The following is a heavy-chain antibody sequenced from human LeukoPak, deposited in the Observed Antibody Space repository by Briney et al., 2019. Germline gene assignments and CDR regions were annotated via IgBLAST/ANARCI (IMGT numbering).Heavy chain of an antibody. CDR3: ARDGSVSSGYPNY. J-gene: IGHJ4*02. CDR1: GYTFTGYY. Sequence: GASVKVSCKASGYTFTGYYMHWVRQAPGQGLEWMGWINPNSGGTDYAQNFQGWVTMTRDTSISTAYMELTRLRSDDTAVYYCARDGSVSSGYPNYWGQGTLVTVSS. CDR2: INPNSGGT. V-gene: IGHV1-2*04. D-gene: IGHD3-22*01.